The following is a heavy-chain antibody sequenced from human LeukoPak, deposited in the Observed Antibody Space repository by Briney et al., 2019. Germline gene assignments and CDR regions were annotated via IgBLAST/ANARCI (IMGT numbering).Heavy chain of an antibody. V-gene: IGHV4-38-2*02. D-gene: IGHD1-7*01. CDR1: GYSISTGYY. Sequence: PSETLALTCTVSGYSISTGYYWGWIRQPPGKGLECIGYIFHSGTTKYNPSLKSRVTISLDTSKNQFSLKLNSVTAADTAVYYCASWGWELPSGWFDPWGQGILVTVSS. J-gene: IGHJ5*02. CDR3: ASWGWELPSGWFDP. CDR2: IFHSGTT.